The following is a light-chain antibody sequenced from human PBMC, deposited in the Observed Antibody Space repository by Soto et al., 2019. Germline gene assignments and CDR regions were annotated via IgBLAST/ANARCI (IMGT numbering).Light chain of an antibody. CDR1: SSNIGSNY. V-gene: IGLV1-47*01. Sequence: VLTQPPSASGTPGQRVTISCSGSSSNIGSNYVYWFQHLPGTAPKLLIYKNNQRPSGVPDRFSGSKSGTSASLAISGLRSEDEADYYCAAWDDSLSGLVFGGGTKLTVL. CDR2: KNN. CDR3: AAWDDSLSGLV. J-gene: IGLJ2*01.